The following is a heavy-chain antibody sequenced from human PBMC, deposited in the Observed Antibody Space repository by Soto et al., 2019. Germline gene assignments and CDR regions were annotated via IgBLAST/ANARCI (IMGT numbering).Heavy chain of an antibody. J-gene: IGHJ6*02. Sequence: SETLSLTCTVSGGSISSYYWSWIRQPPGKGLEWIGYIYYSGSTNYNPSLKSRVTISVDTSKNQFSLKLSSVTAADTAVYYCAGCITIFGVVKRYYYYGMDVWGQGTTVTVSS. CDR3: AGCITIFGVVKRYYYYGMDV. CDR1: GGSISSYY. D-gene: IGHD3-3*01. V-gene: IGHV4-59*01. CDR2: IYYSGST.